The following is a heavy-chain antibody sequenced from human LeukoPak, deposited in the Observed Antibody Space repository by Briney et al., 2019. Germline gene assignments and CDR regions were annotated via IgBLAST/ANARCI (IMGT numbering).Heavy chain of an antibody. D-gene: IGHD6-19*01. V-gene: IGHV5-51*01. Sequence: EWMGIIYPGDSDTRYSPSFQGQVTISADKSISTAYLQWSSLKASDTAMYYCATAVAGTAFDIWGQGTMVTVSS. CDR2: IYPGDSDT. CDR3: ATAVAGTAFDI. J-gene: IGHJ3*02.